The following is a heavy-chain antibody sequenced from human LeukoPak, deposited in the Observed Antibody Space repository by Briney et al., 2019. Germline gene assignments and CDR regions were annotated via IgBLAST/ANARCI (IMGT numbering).Heavy chain of an antibody. J-gene: IGHJ5*02. V-gene: IGHV1-18*01. Sequence: ASVKVSCKASGYTFTSYGISWVRQAPGQGLEWMGWISAYNGNTNYAQKLQGRVTMTTDTSTSTAYMELRSLRSDDTAVYYCARRQTYYDFWSGSNWFDPWGQGTLVTVSS. D-gene: IGHD3-3*01. CDR3: ARRQTYYDFWSGSNWFDP. CDR2: ISAYNGNT. CDR1: GYTFTSYG.